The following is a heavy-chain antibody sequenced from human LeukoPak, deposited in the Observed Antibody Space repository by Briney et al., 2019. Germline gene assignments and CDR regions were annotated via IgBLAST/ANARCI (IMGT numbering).Heavy chain of an antibody. Sequence: SETLSLTCTVSGGSISSYYRSWIRQPAGKGLEWIGRIYTSGSTNYNPSLKSRVTMSVDTSKNQFSLKLSSVTAADTAVYYCARGLTTVVTLFDYWGQGTLVTVSS. J-gene: IGHJ4*02. CDR2: IYTSGST. CDR1: GGSISSYY. D-gene: IGHD4-23*01. V-gene: IGHV4-4*07. CDR3: ARGLTTVVTLFDY.